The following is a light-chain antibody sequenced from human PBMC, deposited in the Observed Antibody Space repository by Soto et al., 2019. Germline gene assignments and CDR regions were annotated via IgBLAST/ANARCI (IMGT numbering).Light chain of an antibody. Sequence: DIQMTQSPSTLSASVGDRVTITCRASQSISSWLAWYQQKPGKAPKLLIYKASSLESGDPSRFSGSGSGTEFTLTISSLQPDDFATYYCQPYYGLWTFGQGTKVEIK. V-gene: IGKV1-5*03. CDR2: KAS. CDR3: QPYYGLWT. J-gene: IGKJ1*01. CDR1: QSISSW.